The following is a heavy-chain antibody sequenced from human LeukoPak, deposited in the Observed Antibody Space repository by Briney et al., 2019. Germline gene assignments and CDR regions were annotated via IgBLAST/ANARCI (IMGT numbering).Heavy chain of an antibody. V-gene: IGHV4-38-2*02. CDR2: IYHSGST. D-gene: IGHD3-22*01. J-gene: IGHJ4*02. CDR3: ARGRDYYYDSSGLDY. Sequence: GLXGXGSIYHSGSTYYNPSLKSPVTISVDTSKTQFSLKLSSVTAADTAVYYCARGRDYYYDSSGLDYWGQGTLVTVSS.